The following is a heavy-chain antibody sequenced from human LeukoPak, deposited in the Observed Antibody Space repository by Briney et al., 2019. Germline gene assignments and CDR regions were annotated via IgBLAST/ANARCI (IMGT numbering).Heavy chain of an antibody. CDR3: ARLVWLGESPGSWFDS. CDR2: IHYSGST. D-gene: IGHD3-10*01. J-gene: IGHJ5*01. V-gene: IGHV4-59*11. CDR1: GGSITSHF. Sequence: SETLSLTCSVSGGSITSHFWSWIRQPPGEGLEWIGYIHYSGSTNYNPSLKSRVTISPDTSKNQLFLKLNSVTAADTAVYYCARLVWLGESPGSWFDSWGQGTLVTVSS.